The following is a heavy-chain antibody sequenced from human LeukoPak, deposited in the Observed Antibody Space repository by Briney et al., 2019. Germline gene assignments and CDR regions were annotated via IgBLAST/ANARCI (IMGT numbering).Heavy chain of an antibody. CDR2: IYTSGST. D-gene: IGHD3-9*01. Sequence: SQTLSLTCTVSGGSISSGTYYWSWIRQPAGKGLEWIGRIYTSGSTNYNPSLKSRVTISVDTSKNQFSLKLSSVTAADTAVYYCARDDILTGFDYWGQGTLVTVSS. CDR1: GGSISSGTYY. V-gene: IGHV4-61*02. J-gene: IGHJ4*02. CDR3: ARDDILTGFDY.